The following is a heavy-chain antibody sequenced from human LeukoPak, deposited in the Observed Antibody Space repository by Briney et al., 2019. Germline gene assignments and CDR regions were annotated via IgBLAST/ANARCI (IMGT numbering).Heavy chain of an antibody. CDR1: GFTFSSYS. V-gene: IGHV3-21*01. D-gene: IGHD3-3*01. J-gene: IGHJ6*03. Sequence: GGSLRLSCAASGFTFSSYSMNWVRQAPGKGLEWVSSISSRSSYIYYADSVKGRFTISRDNAKNSLYLQMNSLRAEDTAVYYCARDGYDFWSGYYDYYYMDVWGKGTTVTVSS. CDR3: ARDGYDFWSGYYDYYYMDV. CDR2: ISSRSSYI.